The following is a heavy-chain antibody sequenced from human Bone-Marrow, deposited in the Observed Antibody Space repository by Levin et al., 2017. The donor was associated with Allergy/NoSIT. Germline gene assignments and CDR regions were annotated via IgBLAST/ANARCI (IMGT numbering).Heavy chain of an antibody. CDR2: ISAYNGNT. Sequence: GESLKISCKASGYRFTDYGISWVRQAPGQGLEWMGWISAYNGNTNSPQKFQGRVTMTTDASTTTAYMELRNLRSDDTAVYYCARDCTSTQCFVNRYFYYYGLDVWGQGTTVTVSS. CDR3: ARDCTSTQCFVNRYFYYYGLDV. V-gene: IGHV1-18*01. CDR1: GYRFTDYG. J-gene: IGHJ6*02. D-gene: IGHD2-2*01.